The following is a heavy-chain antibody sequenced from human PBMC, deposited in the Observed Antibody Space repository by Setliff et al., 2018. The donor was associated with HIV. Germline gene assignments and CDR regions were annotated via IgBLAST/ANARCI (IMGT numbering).Heavy chain of an antibody. Sequence: SGPTLVNPTQTLMLTCDFSGVSLATDGVAVGWIRQPPGKGPEWIALLYWDGDKRYNQSLKDRLTITKATSNNHVDLMMSTMDPADTATYYCTSVNNILYVYFAICGRGTLVTVSS. CDR2: LYWDGDK. V-gene: IGHV2-5*02. CDR3: TSVNNILYVYFAI. D-gene: IGHD3-9*01. CDR1: GVSLATDGVA. J-gene: IGHJ4*01.